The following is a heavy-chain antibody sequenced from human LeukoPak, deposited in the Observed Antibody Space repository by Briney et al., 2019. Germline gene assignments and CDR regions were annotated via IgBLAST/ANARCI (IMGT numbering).Heavy chain of an antibody. CDR2: IYYSGST. D-gene: IGHD3-22*01. Sequence: ASETLSLTCTVSGGSISSSSYYWGWIRQPPGKGLEWIGSIYYSGSTYYNPSLKSRVTISVDTSKNQFSLKLSSVTAADTAVYYCARRDYYDKGDRAFDIWGQGTMVTVSS. CDR1: GGSISSSSYY. J-gene: IGHJ3*02. CDR3: ARRDYYDKGDRAFDI. V-gene: IGHV4-39*01.